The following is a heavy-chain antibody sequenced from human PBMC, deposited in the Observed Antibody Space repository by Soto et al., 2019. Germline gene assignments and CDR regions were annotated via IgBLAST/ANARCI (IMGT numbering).Heavy chain of an antibody. Sequence: SETLSLTCTVSGGSISSYYWSWIRQPPGKGLEWIGYIYYSGSTNYNPSLKSRVTISVDTSKNQFSLKLSSVTAADTAVYYCARRYGWAFDIWGQGTTVTVSS. J-gene: IGHJ3*02. CDR1: GGSISSYY. D-gene: IGHD3-16*01. CDR2: IYYSGST. CDR3: ARRYGWAFDI. V-gene: IGHV4-59*08.